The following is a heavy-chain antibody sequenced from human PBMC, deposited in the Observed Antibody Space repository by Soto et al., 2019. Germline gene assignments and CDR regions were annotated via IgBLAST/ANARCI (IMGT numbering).Heavy chain of an antibody. Sequence: SETLSLTCTVSGGSISSGGYYWSWIRQHPGKGLEWIGYIYYSGSTYYNPSLKSRVTISVDTSKNQFSLKLSSVTAADTAVYYCARGGLGEVTAMDYWGQGTLVTVSS. CDR2: IYYSGST. CDR1: GGSISSGGYY. J-gene: IGHJ4*02. CDR3: ARGGLGEVTAMDY. D-gene: IGHD2-21*02. V-gene: IGHV4-31*03.